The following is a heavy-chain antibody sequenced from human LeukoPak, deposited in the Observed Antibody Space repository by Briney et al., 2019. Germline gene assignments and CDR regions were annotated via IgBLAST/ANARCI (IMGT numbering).Heavy chain of an antibody. CDR1: GYTFTSYG. Sequence: ASVKVSCKASGYTFTSYGISWVRQAPGQGLEWMGWISAYNGNTNYAQKLQGRVTMTTDTSTSTAYMELRSLGSDDTAVYYCARDSCSSTSCYRQNWFDPWGQGTLVTVSS. CDR2: ISAYNGNT. J-gene: IGHJ5*02. D-gene: IGHD2-2*01. V-gene: IGHV1-18*01. CDR3: ARDSCSSTSCYRQNWFDP.